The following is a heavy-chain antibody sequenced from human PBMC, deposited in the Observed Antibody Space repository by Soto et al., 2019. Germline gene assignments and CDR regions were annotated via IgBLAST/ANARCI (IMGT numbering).Heavy chain of an antibody. CDR3: ATIAVPPAFDI. Sequence: SXGSLRLSCAASGFIFSSYGMNWVRQAPGKGLEWVAVMSFDGSIKYYAGSVKGRFTISRDNSKNTLYLQMNSLRAEDTAVYYCATIAVPPAFDIWGQGTMVTVSS. CDR2: MSFDGSIK. V-gene: IGHV3-30*03. J-gene: IGHJ3*02. D-gene: IGHD6-19*01. CDR1: GFIFSSYG.